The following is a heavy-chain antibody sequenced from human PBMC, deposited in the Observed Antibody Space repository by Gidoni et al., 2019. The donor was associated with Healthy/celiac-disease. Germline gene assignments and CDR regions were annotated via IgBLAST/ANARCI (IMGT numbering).Heavy chain of an antibody. CDR2: FYYIGST. CDR1: AGSFSSSSYY. V-gene: IGHV4-39*01. D-gene: IGHD5-18*01. Sequence: QLQLQESVPGLVTRSETMSLTCPASAGSFSSSSYYWGWSRQPPGKGLESIGRFYYIGSTYDNPSLKSRVTISVDTSKSQFSLKLSSVTAADAAVYYCARHQSGWLQPLAFDIWGQGTMVTVSS. J-gene: IGHJ3*02. CDR3: ARHQSGWLQPLAFDI.